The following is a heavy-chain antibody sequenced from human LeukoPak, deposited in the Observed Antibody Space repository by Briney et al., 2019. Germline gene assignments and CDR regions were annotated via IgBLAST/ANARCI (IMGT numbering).Heavy chain of an antibody. Sequence: GESLKISCKGSGYSFTKNWIGWVRQMPGKGLEWMGIIYPGDSDTKYNPSFQGQVTFSVDKSITTAYLQWSSLRASDTAMYYCAKVWGWGIKGNDVFDVWGQGTMVTVSS. J-gene: IGHJ3*01. V-gene: IGHV5-51*01. D-gene: IGHD3-16*01. CDR3: AKVWGWGIKGNDVFDV. CDR2: IYPGDSDT. CDR1: GYSFTKNW.